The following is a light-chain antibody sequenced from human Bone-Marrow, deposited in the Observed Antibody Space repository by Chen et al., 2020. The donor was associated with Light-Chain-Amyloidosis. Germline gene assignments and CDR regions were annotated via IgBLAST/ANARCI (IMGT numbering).Light chain of an antibody. CDR2: AAS. CDR3: LQHFSHPLT. J-gene: IGKJ4*01. Sequence: AIQMTQSPYSLSASVGDRVTITCRASQGMRSDVGWYQQQPGKAPKLLIYAASSLQSGVPSRFSGSGSGTDFTLTIVSLQPEDFATYYCLQHFSHPLTFGGGTKVEIK. CDR1: QGMRSD. V-gene: IGKV1-6*01.